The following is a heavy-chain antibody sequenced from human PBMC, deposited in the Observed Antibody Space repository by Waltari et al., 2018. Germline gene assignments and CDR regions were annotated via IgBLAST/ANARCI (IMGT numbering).Heavy chain of an antibody. CDR3: ARVSWPRYGFQPGNWFDP. V-gene: IGHV4-31*03. Sequence: QVQLQESGPGLVKPSQTLSLTCTVSGGSISSGGYYWSWIRQHPGKGLEWIGYIYDSGSTYYNPSLKSRVTVSVDTSKNQFSLKLSSVTAADTAVYYCARVSWPRYGFQPGNWFDPWGQGTLVTVSS. CDR2: IYDSGST. D-gene: IGHD1-1*01. J-gene: IGHJ5*02. CDR1: GGSISSGGYY.